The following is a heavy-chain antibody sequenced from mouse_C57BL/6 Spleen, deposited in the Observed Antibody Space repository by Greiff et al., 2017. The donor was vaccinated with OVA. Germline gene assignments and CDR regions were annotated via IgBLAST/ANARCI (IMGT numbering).Heavy chain of an antibody. CDR3: ARSQDSSGYPYFDY. CDR2: IDPSDSEP. CDR1: GYTFTSYW. Sequence: VQLQQPGAELVRPGSSVKLSCKASGYTFTSYWMHWVKQRPIQGLEWIGNIDPSDSEPHYNQKFKDKATLTVDKSSSTAYMQLSSLTSEDSAVYYCARSQDSSGYPYFDYWGQGTTLTVSS. J-gene: IGHJ2*01. V-gene: IGHV1-52*01. D-gene: IGHD3-2*02.